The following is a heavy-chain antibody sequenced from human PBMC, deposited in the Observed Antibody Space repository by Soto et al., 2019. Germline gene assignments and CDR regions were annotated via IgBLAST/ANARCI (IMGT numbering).Heavy chain of an antibody. J-gene: IGHJ4*02. Sequence: SETLSLTCTVSGGSISSSSYYWGWIRQPPGKGLEWIGSIYYSGSTYYNPSLKSRVTISVDTSKNQFSLKLSSVTAADTAVYYCASLAGNGDYYFDYWGQGTLVTVSS. D-gene: IGHD4-17*01. V-gene: IGHV4-39*01. CDR3: ASLAGNGDYYFDY. CDR1: GGSISSSSYY. CDR2: IYYSGST.